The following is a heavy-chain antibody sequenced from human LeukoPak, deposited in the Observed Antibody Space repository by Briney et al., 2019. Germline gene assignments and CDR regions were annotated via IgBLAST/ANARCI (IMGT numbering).Heavy chain of an antibody. J-gene: IGHJ4*02. CDR2: ISAYNGNT. CDR3: ARETYGDYDLDY. V-gene: IGHV1-18*01. CDR1: NSVD. Sequence: NSVDLGGGRHINKKRLEWMGWISAYNGNTNYAQKLQGRVTMTTDTSTSTAYMELRSLRSDDTAVYYCARETYGDYDLDYWGQGTLVTVSS. D-gene: IGHD4-17*01.